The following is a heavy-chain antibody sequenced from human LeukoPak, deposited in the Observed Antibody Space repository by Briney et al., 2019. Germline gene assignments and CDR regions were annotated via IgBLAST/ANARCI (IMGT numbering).Heavy chain of an antibody. CDR1: GGSISNSHSY. V-gene: IGHV4-39*01. CDR2: MYYTGSGST. Sequence: SETLSLTCTVSGGSISNSHSYWGWIRQSPGKGLEWIGSMYYTGSGSTYYNPSLKSRVTISVDTSKNQLSLKLTSVTAADTAVYYCARQPKTYYYDSSGWGDAFDIWGQGTVVTVSS. J-gene: IGHJ3*02. D-gene: IGHD3-22*01. CDR3: ARQPKTYYYDSSGWGDAFDI.